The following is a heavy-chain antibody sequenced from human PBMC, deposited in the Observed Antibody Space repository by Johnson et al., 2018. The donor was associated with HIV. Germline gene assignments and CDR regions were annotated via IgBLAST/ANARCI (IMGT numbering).Heavy chain of an antibody. J-gene: IGHJ3*02. V-gene: IGHV3-33*03. CDR1: GFTFSSYA. CDR2: IWYDGSNK. D-gene: IGHD3-22*01. Sequence: QVQLVESGGGVVQPGRSLRLSCAASGFTFSSYAMHWVRQAPGKGLEWVAVIWYDGSNKYYADSVKGRITISRDNSKNTLYLQMNSLRAEDTAVYYCAKGDYFDTRAAFDIWGQGTVVIVSS. CDR3: AKGDYFDTRAAFDI.